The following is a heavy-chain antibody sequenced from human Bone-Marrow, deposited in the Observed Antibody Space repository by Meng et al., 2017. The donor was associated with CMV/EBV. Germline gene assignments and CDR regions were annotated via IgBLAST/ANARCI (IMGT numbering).Heavy chain of an antibody. CDR1: GFTFDDYA. D-gene: IGHD3-10*01. Sequence: SLKISCAASGFTFDDYAMHWVRQAPGKGLEWVSGISWNSGSIGYADSVKGRFTISRDNAKNSLYLQMNSLRAEDTALYYCAKDGSGSYYYVSRYYYYGMDVWGQGTTVTVSS. J-gene: IGHJ6*02. CDR3: AKDGSGSYYYVSRYYYYGMDV. CDR2: ISWNSGSI. V-gene: IGHV3-9*01.